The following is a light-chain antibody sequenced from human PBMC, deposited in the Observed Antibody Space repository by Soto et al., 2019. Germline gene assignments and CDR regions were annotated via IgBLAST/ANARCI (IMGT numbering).Light chain of an antibody. J-gene: IGLJ2*01. CDR2: DVS. Sequence: QSALTLAASVSGSPGQSITISCTGTSSDVGGYNYVSWYQQHPGKAPKLMIYDVSNRPSGVSNRFSGSKSGNTASLTISGLQAEDEADYYCSSYTSRSPVVFGGGTKLTVL. V-gene: IGLV2-14*01. CDR3: SSYTSRSPVV. CDR1: SSDVGGYNY.